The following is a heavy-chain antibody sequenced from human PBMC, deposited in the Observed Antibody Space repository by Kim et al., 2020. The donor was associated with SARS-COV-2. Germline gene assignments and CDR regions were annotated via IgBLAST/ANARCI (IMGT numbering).Heavy chain of an antibody. CDR3: ARGDFTAAAGNSFFDY. CDR2: LYYSGST. CDR1: GDSIRSYC. Sequence: SETLSLTCTISGDSIRSYCWSWFRQPPGKGLEWIGHLYYSGSTKYNPSLKSRVTISLDTSKKQFSPKLNSVTAADTAAYYCARGDFTAAAGNSFFDYWG. J-gene: IGHJ4*01. V-gene: IGHV4-59*01. D-gene: IGHD6-13*01.